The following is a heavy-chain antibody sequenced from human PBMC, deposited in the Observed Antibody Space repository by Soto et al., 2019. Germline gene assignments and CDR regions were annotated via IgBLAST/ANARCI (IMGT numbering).Heavy chain of an antibody. J-gene: IGHJ6*02. CDR3: GTVGRVGCTGASTHCMDV. V-gene: IGHV1-69-2*01. D-gene: IGHD1-26*01. CDR2: VDPEDGET. CDR1: GYTFIDYF. Sequence: ASVKVSCKVSGYTFIDYFVHWVQQAPGKGLEWMGLVDPEDGETIYAEKFQGRVTITADTSTDTAYMELSSLRSEDTAVYYCGTVGRVGCTGASTHCMDVLGQGATVTVSS.